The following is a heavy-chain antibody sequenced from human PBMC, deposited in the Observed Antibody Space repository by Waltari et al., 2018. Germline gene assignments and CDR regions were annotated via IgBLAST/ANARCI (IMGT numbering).Heavy chain of an antibody. CDR2: INQDGSGE. Sequence: EVQLVVSGVGLVQPGGSLRLSCAASGFPLSNFWMSWARQAPGKGLEWVANINQDGSGEYYVDSVKCRFTISRENAKNSLYLQMNSLRVEDTAVYYCQRGDYWGQGTLVTVSS. CDR3: QRGDY. CDR1: GFPLSNFW. J-gene: IGHJ4*02. V-gene: IGHV3-7*04.